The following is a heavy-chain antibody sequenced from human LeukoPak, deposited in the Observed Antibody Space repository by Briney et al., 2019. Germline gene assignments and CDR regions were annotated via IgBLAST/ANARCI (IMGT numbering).Heavy chain of an antibody. CDR2: IAKDGFNI. D-gene: IGHD3-10*01. J-gene: IGHJ4*02. Sequence: GGSLRLSCEASGFTFSTFAMHWVRQAPGKGLEWVAFIAKDGFNIYYADSVKGRFTISRDNSKNTLYLQMNSLRAEDTAVYYCAKEDYYGSVEGSFDYWGQGTLVTVSS. V-gene: IGHV3-30*02. CDR3: AKEDYYGSVEGSFDY. CDR1: GFTFSTFA.